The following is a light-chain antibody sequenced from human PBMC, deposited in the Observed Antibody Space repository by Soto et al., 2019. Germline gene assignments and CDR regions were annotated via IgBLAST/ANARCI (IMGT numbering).Light chain of an antibody. V-gene: IGLV2-14*01. J-gene: IGLJ3*02. CDR1: NSDIGGYNY. CDR2: EVT. CDR3: TSYTSSSTWV. Sequence: QSALTQPASVSGSPGQSITISCTGTNSDIGGYNYVSWYQQHPGKTPKLMIYEVTNRPSGVSNRFSDSKSGNTASLTISGLQAEDEADYYCTSYTSSSTWVFGGGTKLTVL.